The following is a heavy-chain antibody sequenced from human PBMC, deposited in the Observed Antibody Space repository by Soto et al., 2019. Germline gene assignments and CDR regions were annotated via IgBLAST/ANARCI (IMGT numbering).Heavy chain of an antibody. CDR2: IIPIFGTA. J-gene: IGHJ5*02. Sequence: GASVKVSCKASGGTFSSYAISWVRQAPGQGLEWMGGIIPIFGTANYAQKFQGRVTITADESTSTAYMELSSLRSEDTAVYYCARGGETYYYDSSGYYYVSWFDPWGQGTLVTVSS. CDR3: ARGGETYYYDSSGYYYVSWFDP. CDR1: GGTFSSYA. D-gene: IGHD3-22*01. V-gene: IGHV1-69*13.